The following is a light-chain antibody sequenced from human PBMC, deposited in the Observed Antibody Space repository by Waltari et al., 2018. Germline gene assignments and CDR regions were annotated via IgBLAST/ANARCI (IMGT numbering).Light chain of an antibody. Sequence: SYELTQPPSVSVSPGQTARITCSAEALPNQYAQWYQQKPGQAPVLLIYKDTERPPGIPERFSGSNSGTTVTLTISGVQAEDEADYYCQSADSSGPYRVFGGGTKLTVL. J-gene: IGLJ3*02. CDR1: ALPNQY. V-gene: IGLV3-25*03. CDR3: QSADSSGPYRV. CDR2: KDT.